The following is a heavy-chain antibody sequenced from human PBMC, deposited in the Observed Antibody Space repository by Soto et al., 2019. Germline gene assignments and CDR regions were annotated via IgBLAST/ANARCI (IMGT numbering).Heavy chain of an antibody. CDR1: GFTFSSYS. D-gene: IGHD3-9*01. CDR3: ARDIFLGEGEYDAFDI. Sequence: GGSLRLSCAASGFTFSSYSMNWVRQAPGKGLEWVSSISSSSYIYYADSVKGRFTISRDNAKNSLYLQMNSLRAEDTAVYYCARDIFLGEGEYDAFDIWGQGTMVTVSS. V-gene: IGHV3-21*01. CDR2: ISSSSYI. J-gene: IGHJ3*02.